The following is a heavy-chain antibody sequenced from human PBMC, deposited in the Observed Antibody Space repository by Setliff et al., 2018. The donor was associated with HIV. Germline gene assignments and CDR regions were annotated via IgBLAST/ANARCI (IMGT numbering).Heavy chain of an antibody. CDR1: GYTFTDYF. Sequence: ASVKVSCKASGYTFTDYFMHWVRQAPGQGLEWMGWISPNNGDTNIPQTFQGRVTMTRDTSINTAYMEFSSLRSDDTAVYYCARDRVATVDFNYTDVWGRGTTVTVSS. J-gene: IGHJ6*03. CDR2: ISPNNGDT. CDR3: ARDRVATVDFNYTDV. D-gene: IGHD5-12*01. V-gene: IGHV1-2*02.